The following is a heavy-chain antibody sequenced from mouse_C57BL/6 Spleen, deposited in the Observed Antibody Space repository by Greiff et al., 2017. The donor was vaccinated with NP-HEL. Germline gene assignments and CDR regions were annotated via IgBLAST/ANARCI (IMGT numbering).Heavy chain of an antibody. CDR1: GYSFTGYY. Sequence: VQLKQSGPELVKPGASVKISCKASGYSFTGYYMNWVKQSPEKSLEWIGEINPSTGGTTYNQKFKAKATLTVAKSSSTAYMQLKRLTSEDSAVDYCARSGYGNYGYFDVWGTGTTVTVSS. D-gene: IGHD2-10*02. CDR3: ARSGYGNYGYFDV. V-gene: IGHV1-42*01. J-gene: IGHJ1*03. CDR2: INPSTGGT.